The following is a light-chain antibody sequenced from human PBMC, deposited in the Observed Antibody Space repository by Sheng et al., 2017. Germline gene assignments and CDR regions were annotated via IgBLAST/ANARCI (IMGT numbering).Light chain of an antibody. CDR2: AAS. CDR1: ETGSSSF. J-gene: IGKJ1*01. V-gene: IGKV3-20*01. CDR3: QQYAGSPET. Sequence: EIVLTQSPGTLSLSPGERATLSCRASETGSSSFIAWSQHKPGQAPRLLIYAASSRASGIPEKFTGSGSGTDFTLTISRLEPEDFAVYYCQQYAGSPETFGQGTKVEVK.